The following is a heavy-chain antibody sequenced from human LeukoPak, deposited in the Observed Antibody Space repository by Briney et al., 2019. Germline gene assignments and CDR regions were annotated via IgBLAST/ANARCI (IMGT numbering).Heavy chain of an antibody. CDR3: ARHSICFDP. CDR1: GGSISSYY. J-gene: IGHJ5*02. V-gene: IGHV4-59*08. CDR2: ISYSGST. Sequence: PSETLSLTCTVSGGSISSYYWSWNRQPPGKGLEWIGYISYSGSTNYNPSLKSRVTISVDTSKNQFSLKLTSVTAADTAVYYCARHSICFDPWGQGTLVTVSS.